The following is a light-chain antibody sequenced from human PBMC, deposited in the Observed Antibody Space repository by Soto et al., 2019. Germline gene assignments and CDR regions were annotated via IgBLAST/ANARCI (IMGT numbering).Light chain of an antibody. CDR1: SSDIGAYNS. CDR3: ASYTTGRIRV. Sequence: QSVLTQPASVSASPGQSITISCTGTSSDIGAYNSVSWYQQHPGEAPQLIIYDVSYRPSGISSRFSGSKSCNTASLTASGLQADYDADYYCASYTTGRIRVFGGGTKLTVL. J-gene: IGLJ2*01. V-gene: IGLV2-14*03. CDR2: DVS.